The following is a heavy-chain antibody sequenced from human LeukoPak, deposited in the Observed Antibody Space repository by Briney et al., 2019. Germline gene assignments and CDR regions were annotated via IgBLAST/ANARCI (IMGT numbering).Heavy chain of an antibody. V-gene: IGHV3-30*03. D-gene: IGHD5-18*01. J-gene: IGHJ4*02. CDR3: AVRGYSYGHLVN. CDR2: ISYDGSNK. Sequence: GRSLRLSCAASGFTFSSYGMHWVRQAPGKGLEWVAVISYDGSNKYYADSVKGRFTISRDNSKNTLYLQMNSLRAEDTAVYYCAVRGYSYGHLVNWGQGTLVTVSS. CDR1: GFTFSSYG.